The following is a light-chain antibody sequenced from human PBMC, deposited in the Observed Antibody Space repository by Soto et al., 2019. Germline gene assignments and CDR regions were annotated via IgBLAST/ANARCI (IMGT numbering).Light chain of an antibody. CDR2: GNI. CDR3: QSYDSTLSARYV. Sequence: QSVLTQPPSVSGAPGQRFTISCTLISSNIGAGYDVHWYQQRPGTAPKLLIFGNINRPSGVPDRFSGSKSGTSASLAITGLQAEDEGDYYCQSYDSTLSARYVFGTGTKVTVL. CDR1: SSNIGAGYD. V-gene: IGLV1-40*01. J-gene: IGLJ1*01.